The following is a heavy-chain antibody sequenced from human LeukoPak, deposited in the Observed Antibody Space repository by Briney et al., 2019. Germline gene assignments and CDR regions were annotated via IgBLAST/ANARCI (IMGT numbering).Heavy chain of an antibody. D-gene: IGHD6-19*01. CDR2: IYYSGST. Sequence: SETLSLTCTVSGGSISSYYWSWIRQPPGKGLEWIGYIYYSGSTNYNPSLKSRVTISVDTSKNQFSLKLSSVTAADTAVYYCARGGGVAGTPYNPYDYWGQGALVTVSS. CDR1: GGSISSYY. J-gene: IGHJ4*02. CDR3: ARGGGVAGTPYNPYDY. V-gene: IGHV4-59*01.